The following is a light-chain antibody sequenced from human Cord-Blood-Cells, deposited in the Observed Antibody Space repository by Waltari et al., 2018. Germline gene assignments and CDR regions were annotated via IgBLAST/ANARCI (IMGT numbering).Light chain of an antibody. CDR2: EGS. J-gene: IGLJ1*01. Sequence: QSALTQHASVSGSPGQSITISCTGTSSDVGSYNLVSWYQQHPGKAPKLMIYEGSKRPSGFSNRFSGSKSGNTASLTISGLQAEDEADYYCCSYAGSSTFVFGTGTKVTVL. CDR1: SSDVGSYNL. V-gene: IGLV2-23*01. CDR3: CSYAGSSTFV.